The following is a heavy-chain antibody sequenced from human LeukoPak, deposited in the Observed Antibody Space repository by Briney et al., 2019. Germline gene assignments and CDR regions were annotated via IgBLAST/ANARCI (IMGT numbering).Heavy chain of an antibody. CDR2: ISSGDRT. CDR3: AKDATASPYFHWFDN. V-gene: IGHV3-23*01. CDR1: GFTFSSYA. J-gene: IGHJ4*02. D-gene: IGHD3-9*01. Sequence: GGSLRLSCAASGFTFSSYAMNWVRQAPGKGLEWVAGISSGDRTFLAESVKGRFTISRDKSKDTLYLQMNSLRAEDTAVYYCAKDATASPYFHWFDNWGQGTQVIVSS.